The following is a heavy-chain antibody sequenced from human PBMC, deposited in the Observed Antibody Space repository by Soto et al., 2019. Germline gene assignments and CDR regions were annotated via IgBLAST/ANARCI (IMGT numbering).Heavy chain of an antibody. J-gene: IGHJ6*02. CDR3: AGGIAAADYYYYGMDV. CDR1: GGTFSSYT. D-gene: IGHD6-13*01. Sequence: QVQLVQSGAEVKKPGSSVKVSCKASGGTFSSYTISWVRQAPGQGLEWMGRIIPILGIANYAQKFQGRVTITADKSTSTAYMWLSSLRSEDTAVYYCAGGIAAADYYYYGMDVWGQGTTVTVSS. CDR2: IIPILGIA. V-gene: IGHV1-69*02.